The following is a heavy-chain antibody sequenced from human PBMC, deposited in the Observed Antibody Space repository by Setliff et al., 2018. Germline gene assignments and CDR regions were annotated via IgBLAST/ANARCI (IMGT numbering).Heavy chain of an antibody. Sequence: SETLSLTCTVSGGSISSYYWSWIRQPAGKGLEWIGHIYIGGSANYNPTLKSRVTMSIDTSKNQFSLKLNSVTAADIAVYYCAREQWLDPPGYYYMDVWAKGTTVTVSS. D-gene: IGHD6-19*01. CDR3: AREQWLDPPGYYYMDV. CDR2: IYIGGSA. J-gene: IGHJ6*03. CDR1: GGSISSYY. V-gene: IGHV4-4*07.